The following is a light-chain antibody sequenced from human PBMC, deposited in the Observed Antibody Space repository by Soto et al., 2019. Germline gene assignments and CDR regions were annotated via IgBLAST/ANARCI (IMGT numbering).Light chain of an antibody. Sequence: QSVLTQPASVSGSPGQSITVSCTGTKNNLGSYDLVSWYQKYPDKAPTLLSYEATKRPSGISDRFSGSKSGFTASLTISGLRAEDEADYYCCSLEGSNALVVFGGGTKVTVL. V-gene: IGLV2-23*01. CDR2: EAT. CDR3: CSLEGSNALVV. CDR1: KNNLGSYDL. J-gene: IGLJ2*01.